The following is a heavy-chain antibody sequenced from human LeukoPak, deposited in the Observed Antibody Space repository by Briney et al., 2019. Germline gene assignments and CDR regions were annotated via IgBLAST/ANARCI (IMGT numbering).Heavy chain of an antibody. Sequence: GGSLRLSCAASGFTFSTYAMSWVRQAPGKGLEWVANIKQDGSEKYYVDSVKGRFTISRDNAKNSLYLQMNSLRAEDTAVYYCARDPFYDFWSGHYYYYGMDVWGQGTTVTVSS. CDR1: GFTFSTYA. CDR3: ARDPFYDFWSGHYYYYGMDV. J-gene: IGHJ6*02. D-gene: IGHD3-3*01. CDR2: IKQDGSEK. V-gene: IGHV3-7*01.